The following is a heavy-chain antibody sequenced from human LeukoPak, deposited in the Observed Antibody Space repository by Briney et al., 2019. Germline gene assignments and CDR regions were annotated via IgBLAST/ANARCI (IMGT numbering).Heavy chain of an antibody. CDR1: GGSISSSNW. J-gene: IGHJ5*02. CDR3: ARRVLGYCSGGSCSNWFDP. V-gene: IGHV4-4*02. Sequence: SETLSLTCAVSGGSISSSNWWSWVRQPPGKGLGWIGEIYHSGSTNYNPSLKSRVTISVDTSKNQFSLKLSSVTAADTAVYYCARRVLGYCSGGSCSNWFDPWGQGTLVTVSS. D-gene: IGHD2-15*01. CDR2: IYHSGST.